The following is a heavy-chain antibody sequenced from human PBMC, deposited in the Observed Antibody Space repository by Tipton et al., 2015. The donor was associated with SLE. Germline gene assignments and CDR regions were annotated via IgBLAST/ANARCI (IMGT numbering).Heavy chain of an antibody. CDR3: ARGKYSFDI. Sequence: TLSLTCTVSGGSISSHYWSWIRQPPGKGLEWIGEINHTGSTNYNPSLKSRVTISVDTSKNQFSLKLSSVTAADTAVYYCARGKYSFDIWGQGTMVTVSS. CDR2: INHTGST. CDR1: GGSISSHY. D-gene: IGHD2/OR15-2a*01. V-gene: IGHV4-34*01. J-gene: IGHJ3*02.